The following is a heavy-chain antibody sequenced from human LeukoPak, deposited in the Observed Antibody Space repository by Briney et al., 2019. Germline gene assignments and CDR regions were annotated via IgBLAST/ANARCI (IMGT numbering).Heavy chain of an antibody. D-gene: IGHD3-22*01. CDR1: GYTLTSYD. CDR3: ARGMGSGSYSAAYYFDY. CDR2: MNPNSGNT. J-gene: IGHJ4*02. Sequence: ASVKVSCKASGYTLTSYDFNWVRQATGQGLEWMGWMNPNSGNTDYAQKFQGRVTMTRNTSISTAYMELSSLRSEDTAVYYCARGMGSGSYSAAYYFDYWGQGTLVTVSS. V-gene: IGHV1-8*01.